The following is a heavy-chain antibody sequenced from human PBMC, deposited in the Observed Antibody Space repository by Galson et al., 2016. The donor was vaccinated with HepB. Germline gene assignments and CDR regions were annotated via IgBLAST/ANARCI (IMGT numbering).Heavy chain of an antibody. CDR1: GLTFRSYA. Sequence: SLRLSCAASGLTFRSYAMHWVRQTPAKGLEWVALISYDGSNKFYADSVKGRFTISRDNSQNTLYLQMNSLRAEDTAVYYCAKNVVQNYYYYYYMDVWGKGTTVTVFS. D-gene: IGHD2-21*01. CDR2: ISYDGSNK. V-gene: IGHV3-30-3*02. J-gene: IGHJ6*03. CDR3: AKNVVQNYYYYYYMDV.